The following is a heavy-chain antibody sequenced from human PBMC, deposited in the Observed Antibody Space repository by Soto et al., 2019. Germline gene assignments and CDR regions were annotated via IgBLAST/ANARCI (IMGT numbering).Heavy chain of an antibody. V-gene: IGHV3-30*18. J-gene: IGHJ4*02. CDR1: GFTFSSSG. CDR3: AKEFHSWNYFDY. CDR2: ISYDGSNK. Sequence: GSLRLSCAASGFTFSSSGMHWVRQAPGKGLEWVAVISYDGSNKFYADSVKGRFTISRDNFRNTLYLQMDSLRAEDTAVYYCAKEFHSWNYFDYWGQGTLVTVSS. D-gene: IGHD1-20*01.